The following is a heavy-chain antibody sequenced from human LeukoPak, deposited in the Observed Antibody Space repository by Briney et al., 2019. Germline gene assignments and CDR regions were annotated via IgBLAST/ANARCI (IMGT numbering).Heavy chain of an antibody. Sequence: GRSLRLSCAASGFTFSSYDMHWVRQAPGKGLVWVAVISYDGSKNYYGDSVKGRFTISRDNSKNTLYLQMNSLRAEDTAVYYCAKDVQSTPYHYYGMDVWGQGTTVTVSS. J-gene: IGHJ6*02. CDR3: AKDVQSTPYHYYGMDV. CDR2: ISYDGSKN. V-gene: IGHV3-30*18. CDR1: GFTFSSYD. D-gene: IGHD2-15*01.